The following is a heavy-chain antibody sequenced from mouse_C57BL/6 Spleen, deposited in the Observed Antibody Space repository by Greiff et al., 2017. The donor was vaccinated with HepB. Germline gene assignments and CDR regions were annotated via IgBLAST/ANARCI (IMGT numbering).Heavy chain of an antibody. CDR3: ARGYYGSSSDY. D-gene: IGHD1-1*01. Sequence: QVQLQQPGAELVRPGSSVKLSCKASGYTFTSYWMDWVKQRPGQGLEWIGNIYPSDSETHYNQKFKDKATLTVDKSSSTAYMQLSSLTSEDSAVYFCARGYYGSSSDYWGQGTTLTVSS. J-gene: IGHJ2*01. CDR1: GYTFTSYW. V-gene: IGHV1-61*01. CDR2: IYPSDSET.